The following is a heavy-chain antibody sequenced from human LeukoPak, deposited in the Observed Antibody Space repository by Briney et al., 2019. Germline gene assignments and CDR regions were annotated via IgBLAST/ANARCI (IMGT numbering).Heavy chain of an antibody. V-gene: IGHV3-23*01. CDR3: AKEVGYSYVGVVDAFDI. J-gene: IGHJ3*02. CDR1: GGSISSSN. Sequence: PSGTLSLTCAVSGGSISSSNWWSWVRQAPGKGLEWVSAISGSGGSTYYADSVKGRFTISRDNSKNTLYLQMNSLRAEDTAVYYCAKEVGYSYVGVVDAFDIWGQGTMVTVSS. CDR2: ISGSGGST. D-gene: IGHD5-18*01.